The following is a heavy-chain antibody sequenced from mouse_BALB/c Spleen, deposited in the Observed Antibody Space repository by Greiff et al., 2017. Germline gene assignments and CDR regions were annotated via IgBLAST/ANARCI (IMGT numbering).Heavy chain of an antibody. V-gene: IGHV1-87*01. Sequence: VKLQQSGAELARPGASVKLSCKASGYTFTSYWMQWVKQRPGQGLEWIGAIYPGDGDTRYTQKFKGKATLTADKSSSTAYMQLSSLASEDSAVYYCARETARSLFDYWGQGTTLTVSS. CDR2: IYPGDGDT. J-gene: IGHJ2*01. CDR1: GYTFTSYW. D-gene: IGHD3-2*01. CDR3: ARETARSLFDY.